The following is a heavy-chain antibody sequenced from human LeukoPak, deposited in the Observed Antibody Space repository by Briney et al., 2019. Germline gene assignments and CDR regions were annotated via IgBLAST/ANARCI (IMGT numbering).Heavy chain of an antibody. D-gene: IGHD2-8*01. J-gene: IGHJ6*03. CDR2: INPNSGGT. V-gene: IGHV1-2*02. Sequence: ASVKVSCKASGYTFTGYYMHWVRQAPGQGLEWMGWINPNSGGTNYAQKFQGRVTMTRDTSISTAYMELSRLRSDDTAVYHCARGRVNYCTNGVCSSRWSFNYYYYMDVWGKGTTVTVSS. CDR3: ARGRVNYCTNGVCSSRWSFNYYYYMDV. CDR1: GYTFTGYY.